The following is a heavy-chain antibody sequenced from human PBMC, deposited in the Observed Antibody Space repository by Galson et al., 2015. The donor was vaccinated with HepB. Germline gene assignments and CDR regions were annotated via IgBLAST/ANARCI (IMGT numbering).Heavy chain of an antibody. J-gene: IGHJ5*02. CDR3: ASLGGVGSSWPNGDWFDP. CDR1: GFTFSSYA. Sequence: SLRLSCAASGFTFSSYAMSWVRQAPGKGLEWVSAISGSGGSTYYADSVKGRFTISRDNSKNTLYLQMNSLRAEDTALYYCASLGGVGSSWPNGDWFDPWGQGTLVTVSS. CDR2: ISGSGGST. D-gene: IGHD6-13*01. V-gene: IGHV3-23*01.